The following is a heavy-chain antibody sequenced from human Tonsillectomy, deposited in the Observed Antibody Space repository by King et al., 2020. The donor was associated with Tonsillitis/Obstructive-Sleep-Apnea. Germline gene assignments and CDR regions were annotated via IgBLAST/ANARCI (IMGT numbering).Heavy chain of an antibody. Sequence: QLQESGPGLVKPSETLSLTCTVSGGSISSSRHYWGWIRQPPGKGLEWIGSIYYSGNTYYNPSLTSRVTISVDTSKNQVSLKLSSVTAADTAVYYCARVVVVATFDYWGQGTLVTVSS. V-gene: IGHV4-39*01. J-gene: IGHJ4*02. CDR1: GGSISSSRHY. D-gene: IGHD2-15*01. CDR2: IYYSGNT. CDR3: ARVVVVATFDY.